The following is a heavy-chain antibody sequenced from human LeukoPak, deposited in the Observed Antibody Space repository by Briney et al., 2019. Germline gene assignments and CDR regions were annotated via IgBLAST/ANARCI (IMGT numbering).Heavy chain of an antibody. V-gene: IGHV1-18*01. CDR2: ISAYNGNT. CDR3: ARAQVKGSGTLPSYYYYGMDV. J-gene: IGHJ6*02. CDR1: GYTFTSYG. D-gene: IGHD3-10*01. Sequence: ASVKVSCKASGYTFTSYGISWVRQAPGQGLEWMGWISAYNGNTNYAQKLQGRVTMTTDTSTSTAYMELRSLRSDDTAVYYCARAQVKGSGTLPSYYYYGMDVWGQGTTVTVSS.